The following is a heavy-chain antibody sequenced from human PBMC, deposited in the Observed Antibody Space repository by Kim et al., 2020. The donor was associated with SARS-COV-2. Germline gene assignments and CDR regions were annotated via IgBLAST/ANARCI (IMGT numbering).Heavy chain of an antibody. V-gene: IGHV3-23*01. Sequence: GGSLRLSCAASGFTISSYAMTWVRQAPGKGLEWVSSISGAGGFTTYYAESLKGRFTISRDNSRNTLSLHMGSLRDEDTALYYCAKDLMYCRDPNCSPDGFDVWGQGTMVTVSS. CDR3: AKDLMYCRDPNCSPDGFDV. CDR1: GFTISSYA. J-gene: IGHJ3*01. D-gene: IGHD2-8*02. CDR2: ISGAGGFTT.